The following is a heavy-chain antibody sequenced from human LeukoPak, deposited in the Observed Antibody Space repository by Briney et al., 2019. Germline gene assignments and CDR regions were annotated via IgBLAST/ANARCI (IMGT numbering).Heavy chain of an antibody. V-gene: IGHV3-23*01. CDR3: AKETSSGNFVTIDC. Sequence: GGSLRLSCAASGFTFTSYAMSWVRQAPGKGLEWVSSISGSGGNTYYADSVKGRFTISRDNSKNTLYLQMNSLRAEDTAVYYCAKETSSGNFVTIDCWGQGTLVTVSS. J-gene: IGHJ4*02. CDR2: ISGSGGNT. CDR1: GFTFTSYA. D-gene: IGHD1-26*01.